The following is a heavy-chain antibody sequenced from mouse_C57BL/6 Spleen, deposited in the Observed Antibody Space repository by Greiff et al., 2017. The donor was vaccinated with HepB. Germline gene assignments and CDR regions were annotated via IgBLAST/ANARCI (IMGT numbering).Heavy chain of an antibody. D-gene: IGHD1-1*01. CDR3: ARDTTVVDWYFDV. CDR1: GFTFSSYG. CDR2: ISSGGSYT. V-gene: IGHV5-6*01. J-gene: IGHJ1*03. Sequence: EVQVVESGGDLVKPGGSLKLSCAASGFTFSSYGMSWVRQTPDKRLEWVATISSGGSYTYYPDSVKGRFTISRDNAKNTLYLQMSSLKSEDTAMYYCARDTTVVDWYFDVWGTGTTVTVSS.